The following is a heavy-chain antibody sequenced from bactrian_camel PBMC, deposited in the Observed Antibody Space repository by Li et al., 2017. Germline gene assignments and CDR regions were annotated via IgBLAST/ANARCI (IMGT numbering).Heavy chain of an antibody. CDR2: ISSDGAT. J-gene: IGHJ4*01. D-gene: IGHD5*01. V-gene: IGHV3S55*01. Sequence: QLVESGGGSVQAGETLRLTCTASGFPTSGFTFVASDMGWYCQAPGNECELVSTISSDGATYYGDSVKGRFTIARDNAKNTLYLQLNYLKTEDTAMYYSANWGDNYWGQGTQVTVS. CDR3: ANWGDNY. CDR1: GFPTSGFTFVASD.